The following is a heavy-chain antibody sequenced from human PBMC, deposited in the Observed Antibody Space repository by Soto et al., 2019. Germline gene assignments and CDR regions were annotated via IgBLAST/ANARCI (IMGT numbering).Heavy chain of an antibody. V-gene: IGHV1-69*06. CDR2: IIPIFGTA. Sequence: GASVKVSCKASGGTFSSYAISWVRQAPGQGLEWMGGIIPIFGTANYAQKFQGRVTITADKSTSTAYMELSSLRSEDTVVYYCARVEEWLPNRNWFDPWGQGTLVTVSS. CDR3: ARVEEWLPNRNWFDP. CDR1: GGTFSSYA. D-gene: IGHD3-3*01. J-gene: IGHJ5*02.